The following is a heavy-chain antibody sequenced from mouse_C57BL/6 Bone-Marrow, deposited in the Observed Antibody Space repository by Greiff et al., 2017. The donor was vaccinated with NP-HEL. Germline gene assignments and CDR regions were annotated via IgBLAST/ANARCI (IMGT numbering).Heavy chain of an antibody. V-gene: IGHV1-55*01. Sequence: QVQLQQPGAELVKPGASVKMSCKASGYTFTSYWITWVKQRPGQGLEWIGDIHPGSGSTNYNEKFKSKATMTVDTSSSTAYMQLSSLTSEDSAVYYCEEFITTVVADFDYWGQGTTLTVSS. CDR2: IHPGSGST. CDR3: EEFITTVVADFDY. J-gene: IGHJ2*01. CDR1: GYTFTSYW. D-gene: IGHD1-1*01.